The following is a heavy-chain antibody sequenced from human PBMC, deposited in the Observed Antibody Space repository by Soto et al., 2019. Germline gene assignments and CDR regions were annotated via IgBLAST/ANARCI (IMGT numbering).Heavy chain of an antibody. CDR1: GGSFSDYY. CDR3: AKVDAGMITGFGFAMGV. D-gene: IGHD5-18*01. Sequence: ETLSLTCAVYGGSFSDYYWSWIRPPPGRGLEWIGEINHRGSTNYNPSLKSRVIISVDTSKNQFSLQLSSVTAADTAVYYCAKVDAGMITGFGFAMGVWGQGTTVTVS. V-gene: IGHV4-34*01. J-gene: IGHJ6*02. CDR2: INHRGST.